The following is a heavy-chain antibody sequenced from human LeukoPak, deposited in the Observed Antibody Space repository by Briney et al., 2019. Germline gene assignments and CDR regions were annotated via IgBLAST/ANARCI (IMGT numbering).Heavy chain of an antibody. CDR2: IYYSGST. Sequence: SETLSLTCTVSGGSISSSSYYWGWIRQPPGKGLEWIRSIYYSGSTYYNPSLKSRVTISVDTSKNQFSLKLSSVTAADTAVYYCARGRRTTVRYYFDYWGQGTLVTVSS. CDR3: ARGRRTTVRYYFDY. CDR1: GGSISSSSYY. J-gene: IGHJ4*02. D-gene: IGHD4-17*01. V-gene: IGHV4-39*07.